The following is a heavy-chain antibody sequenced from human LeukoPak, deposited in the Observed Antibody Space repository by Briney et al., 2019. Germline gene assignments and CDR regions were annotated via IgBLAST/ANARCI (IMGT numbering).Heavy chain of an antibody. J-gene: IGHJ4*02. CDR1: GFTFSSYA. CDR3: AKVKTYYYDSSGYSRGFFDY. V-gene: IGHV3-23*01. D-gene: IGHD3-22*01. Sequence: GGSLRLSCAASGFTFSSYAMSWVRQAPGKGLERVSAISGSGGSTYYADSVKGRFTISRDNSKSTLYLQMNSPRAEDTAVYYCAKVKTYYYDSSGYSRGFFDYWGQGTLVTVSS. CDR2: ISGSGGST.